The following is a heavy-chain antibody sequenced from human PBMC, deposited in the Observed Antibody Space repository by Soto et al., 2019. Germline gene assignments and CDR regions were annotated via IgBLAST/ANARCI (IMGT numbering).Heavy chain of an antibody. CDR2: IWDDGSNK. V-gene: IGHV3-33*01. Sequence: QVQLVESGGGVVQPGRSLRLSCAASGFTFSSYGMHWVRQAPGKGLEWVAVIWDDGSNKYYADSVQGRFTISRDNSKNTLYLQMNSLRAEDTAVYYCARDSSTSEFDYWGQGTLVTVSS. J-gene: IGHJ4*02. CDR3: ARDSSTSEFDY. CDR1: GFTFSSYG. D-gene: IGHD2-2*01.